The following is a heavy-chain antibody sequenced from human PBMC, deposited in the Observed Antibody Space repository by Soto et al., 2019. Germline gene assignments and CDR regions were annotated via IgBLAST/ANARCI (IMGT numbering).Heavy chain of an antibody. CDR2: IYWDEDK. J-gene: IGHJ4*02. Sequence: QITLKASGPTLVKPTQTLTLTCTFSGFSLSTRGVAVGWFRQPPGKALEWLALIYWDEDKWYTPSLKSRLTITVDTSKIQVVLTMTNMDPVDPAIYSCAHRPRGYVYYFDNWGQGTLVSVSS. CDR1: GFSLSTRGVA. CDR3: AHRPRGYVYYFDN. V-gene: IGHV2-5*02. D-gene: IGHD5-12*01.